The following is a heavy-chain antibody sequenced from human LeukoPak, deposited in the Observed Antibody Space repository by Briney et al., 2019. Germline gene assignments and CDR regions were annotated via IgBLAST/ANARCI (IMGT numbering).Heavy chain of an antibody. CDR3: ARASFSSSWSNWFDP. CDR1: GYSISSGFY. Sequence: SETLSLTCTVSGYSISSGFYWGWIRQPPGKRLEWIGSIYHSGSTHYNSSLKSRVTISVDTSKNQLSLKLSSVTAADTAVYYCARASFSSSWSNWFDPWGQGTLVTVSS. CDR2: IYHSGST. J-gene: IGHJ5*02. D-gene: IGHD6-13*01. V-gene: IGHV4-38-2*02.